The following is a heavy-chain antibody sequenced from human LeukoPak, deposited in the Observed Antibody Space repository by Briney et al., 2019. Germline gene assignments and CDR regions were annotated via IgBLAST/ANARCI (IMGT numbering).Heavy chain of an antibody. CDR1: GYTFTGYY. CDR3: ARESNYYDT. Sequence: GASVKVSCKASGYTFTGYYMHWVRQAPGQGLEWMGWINPNSGGTNYAQNFQGRVTMTRDTSISTVYMELSRLTSDDTAVYYCARESNYYDTWGQGTLVTVSS. J-gene: IGHJ5*02. V-gene: IGHV1-2*02. CDR2: INPNSGGT. D-gene: IGHD3-22*01.